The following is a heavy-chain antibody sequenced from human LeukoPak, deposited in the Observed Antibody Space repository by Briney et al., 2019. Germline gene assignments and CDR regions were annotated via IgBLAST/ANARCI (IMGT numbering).Heavy chain of an antibody. D-gene: IGHD1-14*01. J-gene: IGHJ4*02. Sequence: GGSLRLSCVASGFTFKYYYMSWIRQAPGKGLEWLSCISSSGVNIYYADSLKGRFTISRDNAKNSLYLQITSLRAEDTAVYYCARSQGPEYYFDDWSQGILVAASS. CDR2: ISSSGVNI. CDR1: GFTFKYYY. V-gene: IGHV3-11*04. CDR3: ARSQGPEYYFDD.